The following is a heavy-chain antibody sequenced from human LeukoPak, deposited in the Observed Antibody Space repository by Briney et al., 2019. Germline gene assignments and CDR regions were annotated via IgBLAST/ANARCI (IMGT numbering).Heavy chain of an antibody. CDR1: GYTFTSYD. CDR2: MNPHSANT. V-gene: IGHV1-8*01. CDR3: ARGPSNHYDILTGYYSYDYYYGMDV. Sequence: GASVKLSCKASGYTFTSYDINWVRQATGQGLGWMRWMNPHSANTGYAQKFQGRVTMTRNTSISTAYMELSSLRSEDTAVYYCARGPSNHYDILTGYYSYDYYYGMDVWGQGTTVTVSS. D-gene: IGHD3-9*01. J-gene: IGHJ6*02.